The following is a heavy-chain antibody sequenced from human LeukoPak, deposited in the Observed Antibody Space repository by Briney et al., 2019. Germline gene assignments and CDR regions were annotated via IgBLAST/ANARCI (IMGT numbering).Heavy chain of an antibody. J-gene: IGHJ4*02. Sequence: ETLSLTCTVSGDSISSYSWSWVRQAPGKGLEWVSATSGTGRTTYYADSVKGRFTISRDNSKNTLYLQMNSLSAEDTAVYYCAKGTSGGYDSSGYYFDYWGQGTLVTVSS. V-gene: IGHV3-23*01. D-gene: IGHD3-22*01. CDR3: AKGTSGGYDSSGYYFDY. CDR1: GDSISSYS. CDR2: TSGTGRTT.